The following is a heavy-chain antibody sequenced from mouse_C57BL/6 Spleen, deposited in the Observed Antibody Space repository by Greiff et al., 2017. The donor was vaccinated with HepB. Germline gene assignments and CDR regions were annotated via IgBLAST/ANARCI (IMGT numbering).Heavy chain of an antibody. CDR3: AKSGGYDYVYYFDY. CDR2: IWRGGST. CDR1: GFSLTSYG. Sequence: QVQLQQSGPGLVQPSQSLSITCTVSGFSLTSYGVHWVRQSPGKGLEWLGVIWRGGSTDYNAAFMSRLSITKDNSKSQVFFKMNSLQADDTAIYYCAKSGGYDYVYYFDYWGQGTTLTVSS. D-gene: IGHD2-4*01. J-gene: IGHJ2*01. V-gene: IGHV2-5*01.